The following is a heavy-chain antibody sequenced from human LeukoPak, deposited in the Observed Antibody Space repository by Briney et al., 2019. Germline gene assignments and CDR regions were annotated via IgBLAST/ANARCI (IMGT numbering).Heavy chain of an antibody. CDR2: ISYNGRDI. CDR1: GFTFSSYE. V-gene: IGHV3-30*03. CDR3: AREGSWGDAFDV. D-gene: IGHD3-16*01. Sequence: GGSLRLSCAASGFTFSSYEMNWVRQAPGKGLEWVALISYNGRDIYYADSVKGRFTISRDNSKQTVYLQIHSLTTEDTAVFYCAREGSWGDAFDVWGQGTMVSVS. J-gene: IGHJ3*01.